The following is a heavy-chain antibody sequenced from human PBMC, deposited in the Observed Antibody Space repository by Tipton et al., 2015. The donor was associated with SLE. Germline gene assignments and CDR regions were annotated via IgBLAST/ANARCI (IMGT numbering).Heavy chain of an antibody. J-gene: IGHJ5*02. D-gene: IGHD2-21*01. CDR2: IYYSGST. Sequence: TLSLTCTVSGGSISSSSYYWGWIRQPPGKGLEWIGSIYYSGSTYYNPSFKSRVTISVDTSNNQFSLRLDSVTDADTAIYFCARAKSAMGSYDTWGQGAQVTVSS. CDR1: GGSISSSSYY. V-gene: IGHV4-39*07. CDR3: ARAKSAMGSYDT.